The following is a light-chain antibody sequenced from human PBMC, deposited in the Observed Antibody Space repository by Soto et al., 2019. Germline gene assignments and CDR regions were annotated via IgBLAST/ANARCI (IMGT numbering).Light chain of an antibody. J-gene: IGKJ4*02. CDR1: QNINRD. V-gene: IGKV3-15*01. CDR2: AAS. CDR3: QHYDSRPLT. Sequence: EIVMTQSPATLSVSPGNRATLSCRASQNINRDLAWYQQKPGQAPRLLIFAASTRATGIPARFSGSGSGTEFTLTISSLQSEDVAVYYCQHYDSRPLTGDGGTKVE.